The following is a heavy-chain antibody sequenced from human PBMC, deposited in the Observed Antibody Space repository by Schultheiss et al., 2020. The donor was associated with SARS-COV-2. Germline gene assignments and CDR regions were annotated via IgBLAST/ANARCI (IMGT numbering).Heavy chain of an antibody. D-gene: IGHD4-17*01. Sequence: SETLSLTCAVSGGSISSSNWWSWIRQPPGKGLEWIGEINHSGSTNYNPSLKSRVTISVDTSKNQFSLKLSSVTAADTAVYYCARDPPYYSDAPRKDYYGMDVWGQGNTVTVSS. J-gene: IGHJ6*02. CDR2: INHSGST. CDR1: GGSISSSNW. V-gene: IGHV4-4*02. CDR3: ARDPPYYSDAPRKDYYGMDV.